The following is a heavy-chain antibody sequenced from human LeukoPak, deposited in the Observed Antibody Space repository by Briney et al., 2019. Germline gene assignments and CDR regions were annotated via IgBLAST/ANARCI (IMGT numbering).Heavy chain of an antibody. V-gene: IGHV3-21*01. D-gene: IGHD3-3*01. CDR1: GFTFSSYW. Sequence: GGSLRLSCAASGFTFSSYWMSWVRQAPGKGLEWVSSISSSSSYIYYADSVKGRFTISRDNAKNSLYLQMNSLRAEDTAVYYCARDQSPESITIFGVVIIGFDYWGQGTLVTVSS. CDR3: ARDQSPESITIFGVVIIGFDY. CDR2: ISSSSSYI. J-gene: IGHJ4*02.